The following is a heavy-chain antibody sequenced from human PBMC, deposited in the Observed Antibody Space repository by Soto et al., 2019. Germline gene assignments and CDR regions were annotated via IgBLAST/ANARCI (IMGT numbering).Heavy chain of an antibody. D-gene: IGHD4-17*01. CDR2: VSGSGGNT. Sequence: EVQLLESGGGLVQPGGSLRLSCAGSGFTFSNYAMAWVRQAPGKGLEWVSSVSGSGGNTFYADSVKGRFTISRDNSKNTLYLRTNSLRVEDTAVYYCAKNSENFGDSKSDYCGQGTLVTVSS. CDR3: AKNSENFGDSKSDY. CDR1: GFTFSNYA. J-gene: IGHJ4*02. V-gene: IGHV3-23*01.